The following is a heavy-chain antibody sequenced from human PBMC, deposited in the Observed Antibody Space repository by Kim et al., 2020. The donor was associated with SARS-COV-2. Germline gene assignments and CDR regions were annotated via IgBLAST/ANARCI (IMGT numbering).Heavy chain of an antibody. D-gene: IGHD6-19*01. J-gene: IGHJ4*02. CDR2: IYYSGST. V-gene: IGHV4-59*13. CDR3: ARARYSIGWYSYYFDY. CDR1: GGSISSYY. Sequence: SETLSLTCTVSGGSISSYYWSWIRQPPGKGLEWIGYIYYSGSTNYNPSLKGRVTISVDTSKNQFSLKLSSVTAADTAVYYCARARYSIGWYSYYFDYWGQGTLVTVSS.